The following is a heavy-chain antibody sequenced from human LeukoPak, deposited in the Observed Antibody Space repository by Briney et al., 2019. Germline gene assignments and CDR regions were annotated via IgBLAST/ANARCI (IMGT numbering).Heavy chain of an antibody. V-gene: IGHV3-74*01. CDR2: INSDGSGT. Sequence: GGSLRFSCAASGFTLNNYWMHWVRQAPGKGLVWVARINSDGSGTNHADSVKGRFTISRDNAKNTLYLQMNSLRAEDTAVYYCTRVGNWAHGYWGQGALVTVSS. D-gene: IGHD1-1*01. CDR1: GFTLNNYW. CDR3: TRVGNWAHGY. J-gene: IGHJ4*02.